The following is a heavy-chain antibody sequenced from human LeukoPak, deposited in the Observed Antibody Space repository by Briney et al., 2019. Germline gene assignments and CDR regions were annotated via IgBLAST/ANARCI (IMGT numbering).Heavy chain of an antibody. J-gene: IGHJ3*02. Sequence: SETLSLTCTVSGGSISSYYWSWMRQPPGKGLEWIGYISYSGSTYSNPSLKGRLTISVDTSKDYFSLKLSSVTAADTAVYYCARAPFYGTNSRGAFEIWGQGTMVTVSS. D-gene: IGHD4-23*01. CDR3: ARAPFYGTNSRGAFEI. V-gene: IGHV4-59*01. CDR2: ISYSGST. CDR1: GGSISSYY.